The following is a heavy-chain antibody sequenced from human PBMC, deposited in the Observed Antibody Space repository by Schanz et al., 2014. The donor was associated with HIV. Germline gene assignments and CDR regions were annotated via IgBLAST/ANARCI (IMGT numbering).Heavy chain of an antibody. D-gene: IGHD1-26*01. CDR2: VNPESGNT. Sequence: QVQLVQSGAEVKKPGSSVKVSCKTFGGTFRTFAISWVRQAPGQGLEWMGWVNPESGNTGMADKFLGRLSPTRFPSPGTAFQGLDSRTSGDPAIFYWFGAPSFHLDKEGYYRNWYFDFWGRGTLVAVSS. V-gene: IGHV1-8*02. CDR1: GGTFRTFA. J-gene: IGHJ2*01. CDR3: FGAPSFHLDKEGYYRNWYFDF.